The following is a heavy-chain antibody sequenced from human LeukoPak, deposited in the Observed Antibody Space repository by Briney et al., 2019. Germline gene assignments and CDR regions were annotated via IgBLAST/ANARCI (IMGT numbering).Heavy chain of an antibody. CDR3: ARGGYYGSGSFPDY. CDR1: GYTFTSFG. CDR2: ISPYDGDT. V-gene: IGHV1-18*01. J-gene: IGHJ4*02. D-gene: IGHD3-10*01. Sequence: ASVKVSFNASGYTFTSFGKIWVRQAPGQGLEWMGWISPYDGDTHYAQKFQGRLTMTTDTSTSAAYMDLRSLISDDTAVYYCARGGYYGSGSFPDYWGQGTLVTVSS.